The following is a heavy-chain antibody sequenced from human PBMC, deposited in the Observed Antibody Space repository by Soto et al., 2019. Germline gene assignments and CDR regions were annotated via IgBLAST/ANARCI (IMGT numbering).Heavy chain of an antibody. Sequence: SVKVSCKASGGTFSSYTISWVRQAPGQGLEWMGRIIPILGIANYAQKFQGRVTITADKSTSTAYMELSSLRSEDTAVYYCARGANAYGSGSYYNFRPGDPFDIWGQGTMVIVSS. V-gene: IGHV1-69*02. D-gene: IGHD3-10*01. CDR3: ARGANAYGSGSYYNFRPGDPFDI. CDR2: IIPILGIA. CDR1: GGTFSSYT. J-gene: IGHJ3*02.